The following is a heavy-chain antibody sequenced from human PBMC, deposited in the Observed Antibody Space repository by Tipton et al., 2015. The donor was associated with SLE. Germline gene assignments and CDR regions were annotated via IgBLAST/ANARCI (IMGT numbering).Heavy chain of an antibody. V-gene: IGHV3-30-3*01. CDR1: GFTFSTYP. D-gene: IGHD6-19*01. CDR3: ARSLAASYYYYGMDV. Sequence: SLRLSCAASGFTFSTYPMHWVRQAPGKGLEWVAVISYDGSNKYYADSVKGRFTISRDNSKNTLYLQMNSLRADDTAAYYCARSLAASYYYYGMDVWGQGTTVTVSS. CDR2: ISYDGSNK. J-gene: IGHJ6*02.